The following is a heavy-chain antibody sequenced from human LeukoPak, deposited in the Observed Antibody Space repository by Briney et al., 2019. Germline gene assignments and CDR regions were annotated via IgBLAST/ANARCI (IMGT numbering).Heavy chain of an antibody. Sequence: GGSLRLSCVVSGINFADYAMHWVRQPPGKGLEWVSLISADGGSTFSADSVKGRFSISRDNSKNSLYLQMNSLRSEDTAMYYCAEESGKFDYWGQGTLVAVSS. J-gene: IGHJ4*02. CDR2: ISADGGST. CDR1: GINFADYA. CDR3: AEESGKFDY. V-gene: IGHV3-43*02.